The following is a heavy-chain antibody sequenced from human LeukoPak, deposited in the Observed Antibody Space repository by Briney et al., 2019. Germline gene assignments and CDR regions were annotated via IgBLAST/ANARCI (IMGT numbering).Heavy chain of an antibody. Sequence: GGSLRLSCVVSGINFADYAMHWVRQPPGKGLEWVSLISADGGSTFSADSVKGRFSISRDNSKNSLYLQMNSLRSEDTAMYYCAEESGKFDYWGQGTLVAVSS. J-gene: IGHJ4*02. CDR2: ISADGGST. CDR1: GINFADYA. CDR3: AEESGKFDY. V-gene: IGHV3-43*02.